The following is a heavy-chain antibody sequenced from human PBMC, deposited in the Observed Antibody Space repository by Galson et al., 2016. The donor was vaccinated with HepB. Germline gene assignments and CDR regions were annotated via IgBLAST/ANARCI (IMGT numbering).Heavy chain of an antibody. Sequence: SLRLSCAASGFTFRSHDMSWVRQSTGKGLEWGAAIGTLHDSFFPDSVQGRFSISRENVKNSLYLQLNRLRAGDTAVYYCARIARGSSYTLGYFDLWGRGTLVTVSS. CDR1: GFTFRSHD. V-gene: IGHV3-13*04. D-gene: IGHD6-13*01. J-gene: IGHJ2*01. CDR2: IGTLHDS. CDR3: ARIARGSSYTLGYFDL.